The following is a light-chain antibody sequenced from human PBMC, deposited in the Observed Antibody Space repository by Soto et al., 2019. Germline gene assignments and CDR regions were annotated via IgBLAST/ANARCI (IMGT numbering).Light chain of an antibody. CDR2: GVS. Sequence: EIVMTQSPATLSLSPWERATLSCRASQSLNNYLGWYQQKPGQAPSLLIYGVSTRATGVPVRFSGSGSGTEFTLTVNSLQSEDFAVYYCQQYNNWPHTFGQGTKVDIK. CDR3: QQYNNWPHT. CDR1: QSLNNY. J-gene: IGKJ2*01. V-gene: IGKV3-15*01.